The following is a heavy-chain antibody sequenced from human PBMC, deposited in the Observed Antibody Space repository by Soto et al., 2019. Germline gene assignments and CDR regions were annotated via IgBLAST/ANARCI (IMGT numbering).Heavy chain of an antibody. CDR3: GRGRSGEIGIFH. Sequence: QVQLVQSGAEVKESGASVKVSCKASGYTFTGHYIHWVRQAPGQGVEWVGEIGPKNGDSRFAQKFQGRVAMTKDSSITTVYMELSNLSPDDTAVYYCGRGRSGEIGIFHWGQGTLVTVHS. CDR2: IGPKNGDS. J-gene: IGHJ4*02. D-gene: IGHD3-3*02. V-gene: IGHV1-2*02. CDR1: GYTFTGHY.